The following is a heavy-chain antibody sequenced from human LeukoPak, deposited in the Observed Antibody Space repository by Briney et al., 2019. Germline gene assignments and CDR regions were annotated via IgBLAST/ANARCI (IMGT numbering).Heavy chain of an antibody. CDR2: ISAYNGIA. CDR1: GYTFTSYG. Sequence: ASVKVSCKASGYTFTSYGISWVRQAPGQGLEWMGWISAYNGIANHAKKPQGRVTMTTDTSTSTAYMELRSLRSDDTAVYYCARMTSSSGWYRYYFDYWGQGTLVTVSS. V-gene: IGHV1-18*01. D-gene: IGHD6-19*01. J-gene: IGHJ4*02. CDR3: ARMTSSSGWYRYYFDY.